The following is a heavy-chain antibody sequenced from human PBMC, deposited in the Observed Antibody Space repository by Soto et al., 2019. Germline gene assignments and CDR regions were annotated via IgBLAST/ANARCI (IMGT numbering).Heavy chain of an antibody. CDR3: ERVAKNKSSDFLSKWFDP. D-gene: IGHD3-22*01. J-gene: IGHJ5*02. CDR2: IYYSGST. CDR1: GGYISSGDYY. V-gene: IGHV4-61*08. Sequence: PSETLSLTCTVSGGYISSGDYYWSWIRQPPGKGLELIGYIYYSGSTNYNPSLKSRVTISVDTSKNQFSLKLSSVTTADTAVYYGERVAKNKSSDFLSKWFDPWGXVILVPVS.